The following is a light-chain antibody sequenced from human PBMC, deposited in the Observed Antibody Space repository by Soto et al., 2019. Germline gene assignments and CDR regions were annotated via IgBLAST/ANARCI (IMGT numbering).Light chain of an antibody. CDR1: QTIATF. CDR2: DAS. CDR3: QQYDNLPLT. Sequence: DIQMTQSPSSLSASVGDRVTITCRASQTIATFLNWYQQKSGKAPKLLIYDASDLETGVPSRFSGSGSGTDFTFTINSLQPEDIATYYCQQYDNLPLTFGGGTKVDIK. J-gene: IGKJ4*01. V-gene: IGKV1-33*01.